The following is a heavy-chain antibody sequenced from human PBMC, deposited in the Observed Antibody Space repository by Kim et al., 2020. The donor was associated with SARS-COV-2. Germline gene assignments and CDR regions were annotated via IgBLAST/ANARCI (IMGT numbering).Heavy chain of an antibody. Sequence: ASVKVSCKASGYTFTSYGISWVRQAPGQGLEWMGWISAYNGNTNYAQKLQGRVTMTTDTSTSTAYMELRSLRSDDTAVYYCARGGITMVRVGYYGMDVWGQGTTVTVSS. D-gene: IGHD3-10*01. J-gene: IGHJ6*02. CDR3: ARGGITMVRVGYYGMDV. CDR1: GYTFTSYG. V-gene: IGHV1-18*01. CDR2: ISAYNGNT.